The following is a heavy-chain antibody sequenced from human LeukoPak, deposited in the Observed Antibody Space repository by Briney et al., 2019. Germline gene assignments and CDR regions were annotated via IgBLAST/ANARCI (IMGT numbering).Heavy chain of an antibody. CDR2: INHSGST. J-gene: IGHJ4*02. CDR1: GGSFHGYY. Sequence: PSETLSLTCAVYGGSFHGYYWRWIRQPPGRGLEWIGEINHSGSTNYNPSLKSRVTISVDTTKNQYSLQLSSVTAADTAVDYCARGSTHYYDISYRQRGFDYWGQGTLVTVSS. CDR3: ARGSTHYYDISYRQRGFDY. V-gene: IGHV4-34*01. D-gene: IGHD3-22*01.